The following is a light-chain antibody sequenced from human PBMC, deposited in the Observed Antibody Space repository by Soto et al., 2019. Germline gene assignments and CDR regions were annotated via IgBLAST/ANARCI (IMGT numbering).Light chain of an antibody. V-gene: IGLV2-14*01. CDR1: SSDVGGYNS. CDR2: DIT. Sequence: QSVLAPPASASGSPRQAITISCTGTSSDVGGYNSVSWYRQDTGKAPKLMIYDITNRHSGVSNRFSGSKSGNTASLTISGLPAEDAADYYCRSFTSSITYVLGTGTKVTVL. J-gene: IGLJ1*01. CDR3: RSFTSSITYV.